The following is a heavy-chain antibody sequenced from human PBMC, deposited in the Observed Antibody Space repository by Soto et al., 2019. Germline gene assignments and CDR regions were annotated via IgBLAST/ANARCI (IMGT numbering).Heavy chain of an antibody. Sequence: EVQLVESGGGLVKPGGSLRLSCAASGFTFSSYNMNWVRQAPGKGLEWVSSISSSSSYIYYADSVKGRFTISRDNAKNSRYLQMNSLRAEDTAVYYCASTRRGGYKNYCCCYGMAVWGQGTTVTVSS. CDR3: ASTRRGGYKNYCCCYGMAV. CDR2: ISSSSSYI. J-gene: IGHJ6*02. D-gene: IGHD5-12*01. CDR1: GFTFSSYN. V-gene: IGHV3-21*01.